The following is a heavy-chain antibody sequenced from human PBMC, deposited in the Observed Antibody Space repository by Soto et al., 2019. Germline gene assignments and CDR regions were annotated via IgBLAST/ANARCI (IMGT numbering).Heavy chain of an antibody. V-gene: IGHV1-69*12. J-gene: IGHJ2*01. CDR1: GGTFSSYT. CDR3: ARGNHRWLQLWYFDL. D-gene: IGHD5-12*01. Sequence: QVQLVQSGAEVKKPGSSVTVSCKASGGTFSSYTISWVRQAPGQGLEWMGGIIPIFGTANYAQKFQGRVTIPADESTSTAYMELSRLRSEDTAVYYCARGNHRWLQLWYFDLWGRGTLVTVSS. CDR2: IIPIFGTA.